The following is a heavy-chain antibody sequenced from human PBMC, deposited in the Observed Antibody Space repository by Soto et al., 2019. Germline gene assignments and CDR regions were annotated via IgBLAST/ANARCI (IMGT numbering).Heavy chain of an antibody. Sequence: QVQLQQWGTRLLKPSETLSLTCAVFGESFSGHYWSWIRQTPGKGLEWIAEIEHGGSTNYNPSLKSRVRMSVDTTRKQFSLRLNSVTAADTAVYYCARAPMVRGVPLDFDYWGQGTLVTVSS. D-gene: IGHD3-10*01. J-gene: IGHJ4*02. CDR1: GESFSGHY. CDR3: ARAPMVRGVPLDFDY. CDR2: IEHGGST. V-gene: IGHV4-34*02.